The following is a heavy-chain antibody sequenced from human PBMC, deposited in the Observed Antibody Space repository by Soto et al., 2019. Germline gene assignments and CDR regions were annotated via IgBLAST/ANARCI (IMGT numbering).Heavy chain of an antibody. CDR3: ARDGGHYGANDS. Sequence: QVQLVQSGAEVKKPGASVRISCKASGYTLTNYHMDWVRQAPGQGLEWVGKMSPSGDWTWYPQKFRGRVAITRVPSTGTYYMELSSLRSEDTALYYCARDGGHYGANDSWGQGTLVTVS. D-gene: IGHD4-17*01. CDR1: GYTLTNYH. CDR2: MSPSGDWT. J-gene: IGHJ5*02. V-gene: IGHV1-46*01.